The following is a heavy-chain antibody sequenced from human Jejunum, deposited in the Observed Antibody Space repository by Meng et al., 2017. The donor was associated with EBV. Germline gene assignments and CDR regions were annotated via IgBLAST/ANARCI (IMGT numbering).Heavy chain of an antibody. D-gene: IGHD4-11*01. Sequence: QVQLVQSGAEVKKPGSSVKVSCKASGGPFSSYALNWVRQAPGQGLEWMGLIIPFFGTSNCAQKFQGRVSITADESTSTAYLELSSLISEDTAVYYCARSSYSNYGGYNFWGQGTLVTVSS. J-gene: IGHJ4*02. V-gene: IGHV1-69*01. CDR2: IIPFFGTS. CDR1: GGPFSSYA. CDR3: ARSSYSNYGGYNF.